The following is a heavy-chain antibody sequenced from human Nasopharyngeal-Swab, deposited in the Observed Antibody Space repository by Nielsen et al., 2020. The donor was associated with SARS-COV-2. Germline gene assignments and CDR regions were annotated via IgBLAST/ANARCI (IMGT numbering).Heavy chain of an antibody. CDR3: ARGMGSDYVWGSYRYEDYFDY. J-gene: IGHJ4*02. V-gene: IGHV4-39*07. Sequence: SETLSLTCTVSGGSISSSSYYWGWIRQPPGKGLEWIGSIYYSGSTYYNPSLKSRVTISVDTSKNQFSLKLSPVTAADTAVYYCARGMGSDYVWGSYRYEDYFDYWGQGTPVTVSS. CDR1: GGSISSSSYY. CDR2: IYYSGST. D-gene: IGHD3-16*02.